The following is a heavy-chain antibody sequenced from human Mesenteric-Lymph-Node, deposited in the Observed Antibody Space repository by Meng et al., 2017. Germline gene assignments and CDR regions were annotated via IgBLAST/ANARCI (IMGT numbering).Heavy chain of an antibody. CDR2: INPTTGGA. CDR3: ARDPGDPYGMDF. J-gene: IGHJ6*02. D-gene: IGHD7-27*01. V-gene: IGHV1-46*01. CDR1: GNTFTNYY. Sequence: ASVKVSCKASGNTFTNYYIHWVRQAPGQGLEWMGMINPTTGGANYAQKFQDRVTMTRDTSTSTVYLALSSLRSEDTAVFYCARDPGDPYGMDFWGQGTTVTVSS.